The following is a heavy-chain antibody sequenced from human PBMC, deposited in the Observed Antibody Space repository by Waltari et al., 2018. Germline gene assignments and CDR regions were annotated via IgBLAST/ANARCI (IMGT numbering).Heavy chain of an antibody. CDR3: ALGSGGSCEFGY. D-gene: IGHD2-15*01. CDR2: FDPEDGGT. Sequence: QVQLVQSGAEVKKPGASVKVSCKVSGYTLTELSRHWVRQAPGKGLEWMGGFDPEDGGTIYAQKGRGRVTMTEDKSTDTAYMELSRLRSEDTAVYYCALGSGGSCEFGYWGQGTLVTVSS. V-gene: IGHV1-24*01. CDR1: GYTLTELS. J-gene: IGHJ4*02.